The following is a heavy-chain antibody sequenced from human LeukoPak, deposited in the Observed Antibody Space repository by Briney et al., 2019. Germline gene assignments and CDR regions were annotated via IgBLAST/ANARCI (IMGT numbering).Heavy chain of an antibody. CDR3: ASAISTVVVPAATNWFDP. V-gene: IGHV4-34*01. CDR2: INHSGST. D-gene: IGHD2-2*01. J-gene: IGHJ5*02. Sequence: SETLSLTCAVYGGSFGGYYWSWIRQPPGKGLEWIGEINHSGSTNYNPSLKSRVTISVDTSKNQFFLRLSSVTAADTAVYYCASAISTVVVPAATNWFDPWGQGTLVTVSS. CDR1: GGSFGGYY.